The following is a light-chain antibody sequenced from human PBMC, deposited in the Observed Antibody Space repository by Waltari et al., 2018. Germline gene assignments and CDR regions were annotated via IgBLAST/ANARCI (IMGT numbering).Light chain of an antibody. Sequence: DIVMTQSPDSLAVSLGERATINCKSSQSVLYSSNHKNYLAWYQQKPGKPPKLLIYWASTRESGVPDRFSGSGSGTDFTLTISSLQAEDVAVYYCQQYYNTPSLTFGGGTKVEIK. CDR2: WAS. J-gene: IGKJ4*01. CDR1: QSVLYSSNHKNY. V-gene: IGKV4-1*01. CDR3: QQYYNTPSLT.